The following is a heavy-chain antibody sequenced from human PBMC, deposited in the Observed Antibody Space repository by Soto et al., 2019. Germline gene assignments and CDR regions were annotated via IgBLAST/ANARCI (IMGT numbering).Heavy chain of an antibody. CDR3: ARHVGGGNFLFDY. D-gene: IGHD1-26*01. J-gene: IGHJ4*02. CDR1: GGSISRSSYY. Sequence: SEALSLTCTVSGGSISRSSYYWGWIRQPPGKGLEWIGSIYYSGSTYYNPSLKSRVTISVDTSKNQFSLKLSSVTAADTAVYYCARHVGGGNFLFDYWGQGTQVTVSS. V-gene: IGHV4-39*01. CDR2: IYYSGST.